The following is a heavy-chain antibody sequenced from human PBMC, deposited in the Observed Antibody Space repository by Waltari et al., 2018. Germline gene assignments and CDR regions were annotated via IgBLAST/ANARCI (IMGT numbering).Heavy chain of an antibody. CDR2: IYYSGST. V-gene: IGHV4-39*01. D-gene: IGHD4-17*01. J-gene: IGHJ5*02. CDR3: ARHQGVGDRGWFDP. Sequence: QLQLQESGPGLVKPSETLSLTCTVSGRSISSSSYYWGWIRQPPGKGLEWIGSIYYSGSTYYNPSLKSRVTISVDTSKNQFSLKLSSVTAADTAVYYCARHQGVGDRGWFDPWGQGTLVTVSS. CDR1: GRSISSSSYY.